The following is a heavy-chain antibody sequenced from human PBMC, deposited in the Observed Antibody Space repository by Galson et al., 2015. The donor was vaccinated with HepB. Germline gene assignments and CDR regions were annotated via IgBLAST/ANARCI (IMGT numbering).Heavy chain of an antibody. J-gene: IGHJ4*02. CDR2: IYGGSNT. Sequence: SLRLSCAASGFTVSSNYMNWVRQAPGKGLEWVSVIYGGSNTYYADSVKGRVTISRDDSKNTVYLQMNSLRAEDTAVYYCAQLGTGYWGQGTLVTVSS. V-gene: IGHV3-53*01. CDR3: AQLGTGY. D-gene: IGHD7-27*01. CDR1: GFTVSSNY.